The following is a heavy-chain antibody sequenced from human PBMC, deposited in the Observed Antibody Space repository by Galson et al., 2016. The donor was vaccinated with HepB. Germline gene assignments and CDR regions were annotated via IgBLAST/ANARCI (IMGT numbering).Heavy chain of an antibody. J-gene: IGHJ5*02. CDR2: PYFSGRT. CDR3: ASYYYASGSLNWFDP. CDR1: GGSFSRSTYY. D-gene: IGHD3-10*01. Sequence: SETLSLTCSVSGGSFSRSTYYWGWVRQPPGKGLEWIGSPYFSGRTYYNPSLKSRVSISVDTSRNHLSLRLSSVTAADTAVYYCASYYYASGSLNWFDPWGQGTLVTVSS. V-gene: IGHV4-39*07.